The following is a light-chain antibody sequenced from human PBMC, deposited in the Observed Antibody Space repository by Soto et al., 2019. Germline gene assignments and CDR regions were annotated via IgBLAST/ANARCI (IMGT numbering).Light chain of an antibody. CDR1: QSVSSN. V-gene: IGKV3-15*01. CDR2: GAS. Sequence: EVVMTQSPATLSVSPGERATLSCRASQSVSSNLAWYQRKPGQAPSLLIYGASTRATGIPARFSGSGSGTEFTLTISSLQSEDFAVYYCQQYNIWRSISFGQGTRLEIK. CDR3: QQYNIWRSIS. J-gene: IGKJ5*01.